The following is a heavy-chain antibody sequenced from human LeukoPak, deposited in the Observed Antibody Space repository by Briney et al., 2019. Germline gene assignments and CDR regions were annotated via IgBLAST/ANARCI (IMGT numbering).Heavy chain of an antibody. Sequence: PGRSLRLSCTASGFTFGDYAMSWVRQAPGKGLVWVSRISSDGSITNYAESVKGRFTISRDNAKNTLYLHMNSLRAEDTAVYYCARDLSSSGWAFDYWGQGPLVTVSS. CDR2: ISSDGSIT. CDR3: ARDLSSSGWAFDY. CDR1: GFTFGDYA. D-gene: IGHD6-19*01. V-gene: IGHV3-74*01. J-gene: IGHJ4*02.